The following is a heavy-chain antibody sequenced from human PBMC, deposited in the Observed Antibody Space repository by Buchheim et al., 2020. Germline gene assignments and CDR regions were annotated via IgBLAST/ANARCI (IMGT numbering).Heavy chain of an antibody. J-gene: IGHJ6*02. Sequence: QVQLVESGGGVVQPGRSLRLSCAASGFTFSSYAMHWVRQAPGKGLEWVAVISYDGSNKYYADSVKGRFTISRDNSKNTLYLQMNSLRAEDTAVYYCAGGAAEFLSARPGTYYYYYGMDVWGQGTT. D-gene: IGHD6-6*01. CDR3: AGGAAEFLSARPGTYYYYYGMDV. CDR1: GFTFSSYA. V-gene: IGHV3-30-3*01. CDR2: ISYDGSNK.